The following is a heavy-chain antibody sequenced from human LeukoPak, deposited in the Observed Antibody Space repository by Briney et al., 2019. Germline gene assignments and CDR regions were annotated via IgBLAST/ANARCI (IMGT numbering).Heavy chain of an antibody. CDR3: ARERWGSSGSGAFDI. CDR2: IIPIFGTA. V-gene: IGHV1-69*13. D-gene: IGHD2-15*01. J-gene: IGHJ3*02. CDR1: GGTFSSYA. Sequence: GASVKVSCKASGGTFSSYAISWVRQAPGQGLEWMGGIIPIFGTANYAQKFQGRVTITADESTSTAYMELRSLRSDDTAVYYCARERWGSSGSGAFDIWGQGTMVTVSS.